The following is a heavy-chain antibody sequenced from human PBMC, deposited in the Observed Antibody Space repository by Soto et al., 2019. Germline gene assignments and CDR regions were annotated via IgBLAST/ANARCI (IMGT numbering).Heavy chain of an antibody. CDR3: ARDHIYEFDN. Sequence: VGSLRLSGAGSGFTFSAYSMNWVRQAPGKGLEWVSYIRTTPSVIVYADSVKGRFTISRDNAKNSMYLQMNSLTDEYTAVYYCARDHIYEFDNWGQGTPVPVSS. CDR1: GFTFSAYS. J-gene: IGHJ4*02. D-gene: IGHD5-18*01. CDR2: IRTTPSVI. V-gene: IGHV3-48*02.